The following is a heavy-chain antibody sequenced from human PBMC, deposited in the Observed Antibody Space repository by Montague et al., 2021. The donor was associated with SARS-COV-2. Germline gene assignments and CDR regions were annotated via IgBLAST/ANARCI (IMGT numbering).Heavy chain of an antibody. CDR3: AHLIRYYDIFTDIPFDD. Sequence: PALVKPTQTLTLTCTFSGFSLSTPNVGVAWIRQPPGKALEWLAVIYSNGDKRYSPSLQRRLTITKDTSRNQVVLSLTNVDPLDTATYYCAHLIRYYDIFTDIPFDDGGQGTQVTVSS. CDR1: GFSLSTPNVG. V-gene: IGHV2-5*01. J-gene: IGHJ4*02. CDR2: IYSNGDK. D-gene: IGHD3-9*01.